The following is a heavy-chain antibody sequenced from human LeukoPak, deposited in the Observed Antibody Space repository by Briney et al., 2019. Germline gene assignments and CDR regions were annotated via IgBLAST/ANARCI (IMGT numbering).Heavy chain of an antibody. V-gene: IGHV1-46*01. CDR2: INPSGGST. D-gene: IGHD2-21*02. CDR1: GYTFTSYY. Sequence: ASVKVSCKASGYTFTSYYMHWVRQAPGQGLEWMGIINPSGGSTSYAQKFQGRVTMTRDMSTSTVYMELSSLRSEDTAVYYCAREGMTAPTGFDPWGQETLVTVSS. CDR3: AREGMTAPTGFDP. J-gene: IGHJ5*02.